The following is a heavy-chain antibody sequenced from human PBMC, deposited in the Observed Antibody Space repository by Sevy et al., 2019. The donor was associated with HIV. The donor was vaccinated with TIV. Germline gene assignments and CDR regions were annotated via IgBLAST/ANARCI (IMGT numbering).Heavy chain of an antibody. J-gene: IGHJ3*02. CDR2: ISYAGSSK. CDR3: AKESGSYYDLWSGHDAFDI. Sequence: GESLKISCAASGFAFDSYGMHWVRQAPGKGLEWVAVISYAGSSKYYADSVKGRFTISRDNSKNTLYLQINSLRAEDTAVYYCAKESGSYYDLWSGHDAFDIWGQGTMVTVSS. D-gene: IGHD3-3*01. CDR1: GFAFDSYG. V-gene: IGHV3-30*18.